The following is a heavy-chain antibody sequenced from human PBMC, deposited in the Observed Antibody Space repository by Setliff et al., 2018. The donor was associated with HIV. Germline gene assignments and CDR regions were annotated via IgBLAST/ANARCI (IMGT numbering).Heavy chain of an antibody. CDR1: GFTFDRFW. CDR2: IDSDENTT. CDR3: VRDGDCSGGICDSLNVPEYFQY. V-gene: IGHV3-74*01. Sequence: ASETLSLSCAASGFTFDRFWMHWVRQAPGKGLVWVARIDSDENTTISADSVKGRFTISRDNAKNMLYLQMNSLRVEDTAVYYCVRDGDCSGGICDSLNVPEYFQYWGQGTLVTVSS. D-gene: IGHD2-15*01. J-gene: IGHJ1*01.